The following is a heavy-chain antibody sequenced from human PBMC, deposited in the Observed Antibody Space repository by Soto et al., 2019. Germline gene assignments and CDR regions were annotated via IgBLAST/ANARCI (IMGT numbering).Heavy chain of an antibody. CDR1: GGSISSNY. CDR2: VYNSGST. CDR3: ARVCPYYYYYGMDV. V-gene: IGHV4-59*01. Sequence: SETLSLTCTVSGGSISSNYWTWIRQPPGKGLEWIGYVYNSGSTNYNPSLKSRVTISEDTSKSQFSLKVNSMTAADTAVYYCARVCPYYYYYGMDVWGQGTTVTVSS. J-gene: IGHJ6*02.